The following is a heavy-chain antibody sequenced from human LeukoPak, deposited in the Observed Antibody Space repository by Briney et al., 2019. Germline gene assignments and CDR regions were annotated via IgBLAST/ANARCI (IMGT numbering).Heavy chain of an antibody. J-gene: IGHJ4*02. CDR3: AKSQYYYGSGSFDY. CDR2: ISYDGSNK. D-gene: IGHD3-10*01. V-gene: IGHV3-30*18. Sequence: GGSLRLSCAASGFTFSSYGMHWVRQAPGKGLEWVAVISYDGSNKYYADSVKGRFTISRDNSKNTLYLQMNSLRAEDTAVYYCAKSQYYYGSGSFDYWGQETLVTVSS. CDR1: GFTFSSYG.